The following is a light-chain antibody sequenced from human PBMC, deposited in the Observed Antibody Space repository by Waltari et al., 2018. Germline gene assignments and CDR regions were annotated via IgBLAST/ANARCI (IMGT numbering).Light chain of an antibody. CDR3: QHNYGTPLT. V-gene: IGKV1-39*01. J-gene: IGKJ4*01. CDR2: KAS. CDR1: ENVNNY. Sequence: DIQMTQSPSSLSASVGDRVTITCRASENVNNYLNWYQQKPGKAPKLLIYKASTLQSGVPSRFSGSGSGTDYTFTISSLQSEDVATYYCQHNYGTPLTFGGGIKVEIK.